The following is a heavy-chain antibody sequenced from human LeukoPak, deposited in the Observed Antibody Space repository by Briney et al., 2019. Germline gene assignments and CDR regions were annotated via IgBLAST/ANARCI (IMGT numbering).Heavy chain of an antibody. CDR2: ISAYNVNT. J-gene: IGHJ4*02. CDR3: ARVPVSGPGARFDY. Sequence: VASVKVSCKASGYTFTSYGISWVRQAPGQGLEWMGWISAYNVNTNDAQKPQGRVTMTTDTSTTTAYMELRSLRSDDTAVYYCARVPVSGPGARFDYWGQGTLVTVSS. CDR1: GYTFTSYG. V-gene: IGHV1-18*01. D-gene: IGHD4-11*01.